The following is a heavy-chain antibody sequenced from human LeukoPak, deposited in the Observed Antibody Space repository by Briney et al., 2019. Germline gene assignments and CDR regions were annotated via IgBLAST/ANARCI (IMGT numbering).Heavy chain of an antibody. CDR1: GFTFSSYS. J-gene: IGHJ4*02. CDR3: ARDEGGTYPLDY. Sequence: GGSLRLSCAASGFTFSSYSMNWVRQAPGNGLEWVSYISSSSTTMYYADSVKGRFTISRDNAKNSLYLQMNSLRAEDTAVYYCARDEGGTYPLDYWGQGTLVTVSS. CDR2: ISSSSTTM. D-gene: IGHD1-26*01. V-gene: IGHV3-48*04.